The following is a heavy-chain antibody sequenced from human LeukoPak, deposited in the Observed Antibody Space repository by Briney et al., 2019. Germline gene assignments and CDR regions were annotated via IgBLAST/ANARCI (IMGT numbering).Heavy chain of an antibody. CDR2: IWYDGSNK. CDR3: AREEYSSSSRAFDI. D-gene: IGHD6-6*01. J-gene: IGHJ3*02. Sequence: PGGSLRLSCAASGFTFSSYGMHWVRQAPGKGLEWVAVIWYDGSNKYYADSVKGRFTISRDNSKNTLYLQMNSLRAEDTAVYYCAREEYSSSSRAFDIWGQGTMVTVSS. V-gene: IGHV3-33*01. CDR1: GFTFSSYG.